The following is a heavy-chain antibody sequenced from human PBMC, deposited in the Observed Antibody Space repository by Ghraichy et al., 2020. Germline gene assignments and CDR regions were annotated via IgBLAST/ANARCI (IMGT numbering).Heavy chain of an antibody. CDR2: INHSGTT. D-gene: IGHD7-27*01. V-gene: IGHV4-34*01. J-gene: IGHJ2*01. CDR1: GVPFSNYY. Sequence: ETLSLTCAVYGVPFSNYYWSWIRQPPGKGLEWIGEEWIGQINHSGTTNYNPSLKGRLTISEDTSKNQFSLNLGSVSAADTAVYYCARGRGTGDRRYFDLWGRGTLVTVSS. CDR3: ARGRGTGDRRYFDL.